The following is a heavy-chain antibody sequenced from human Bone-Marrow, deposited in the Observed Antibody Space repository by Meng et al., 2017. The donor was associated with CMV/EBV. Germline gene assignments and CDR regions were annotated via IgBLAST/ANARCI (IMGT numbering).Heavy chain of an antibody. J-gene: IGHJ6*02. CDR3: ARDLSVLGPRYYYGMDV. CDR2: ISGSGGST. CDR1: GFTFSSYA. Sequence: GGSLRLSCAASGFTFSSYAMSWVRQAPGKGLEWVSAISGSGGSTYYADSVKGRFTIPRDNSKNTLYLQMNSLRAEDTAVYYCARDLSVLGPRYYYGMDVWGQGTTVTVSS. D-gene: IGHD3-16*01. V-gene: IGHV3-23*01.